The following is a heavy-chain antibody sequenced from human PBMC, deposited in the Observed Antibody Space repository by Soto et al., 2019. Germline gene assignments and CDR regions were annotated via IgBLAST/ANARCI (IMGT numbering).Heavy chain of an antibody. V-gene: IGHV1-69*13. CDR2: IIPIFGTA. J-gene: IGHJ4*02. CDR1: GGTFSSYA. Sequence: SVKVSCKASGGTFSSYAISWVRQAPGQGLEWMGGIIPIFGTANYAQKFQGRVTITADESTSTAYMELSSLRSEDTAVYYCARASRYYYDSSGYYNYWGQGTLVTVSS. CDR3: ARASRYYYDSSGYYNY. D-gene: IGHD3-22*01.